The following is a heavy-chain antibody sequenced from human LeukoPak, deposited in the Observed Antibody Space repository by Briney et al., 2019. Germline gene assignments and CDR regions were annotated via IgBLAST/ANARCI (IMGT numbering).Heavy chain of an antibody. V-gene: IGHV3-43*01. CDR1: GFTFDDYT. J-gene: IGHJ3*02. D-gene: IGHD5-18*01. Sequence: GGSLRLSCTASGFTFDDYTMHWVRQAPGKGLEWVSLISWDGGSTYYADSVKGRFTISRDNSKNSLYLQMNSLRAEDTAVYYCARDRGWIQHDIWGQGTMVTVSS. CDR2: ISWDGGST. CDR3: ARDRGWIQHDI.